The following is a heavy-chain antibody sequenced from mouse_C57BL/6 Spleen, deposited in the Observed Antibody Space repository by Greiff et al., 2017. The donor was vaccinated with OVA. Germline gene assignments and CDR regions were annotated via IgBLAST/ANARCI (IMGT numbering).Heavy chain of an antibody. Sequence: VQLQQPGAELVMPGASVKLSCKASGYTFTSYWMHWVKQRPGQGLEWIGEIDPSDSYTNYNQKFKGKSTLTVDKSSSTAYMQLSSLTSEDSAVYYCARSRSYDYAMDYWGQGTSVTVSS. CDR3: ARSRSYDYAMDY. CDR2: IDPSDSYT. V-gene: IGHV1-69*01. CDR1: GYTFTSYW. D-gene: IGHD1-1*01. J-gene: IGHJ4*01.